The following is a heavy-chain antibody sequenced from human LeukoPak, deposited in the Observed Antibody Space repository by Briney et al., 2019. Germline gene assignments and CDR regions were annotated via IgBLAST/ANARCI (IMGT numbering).Heavy chain of an antibody. Sequence: ASVNVSCKACGGTFSSYAISWVRQAPGQGLEWMGGIIPIFGTANYAQKFQRRVTITADESTSTAYMALSSLRSEDTAVYYCASGSLFWSGNVNGANYYYSMDVWGKGTTVTVSS. V-gene: IGHV1-69*13. CDR3: ASGSLFWSGNVNGANYYYSMDV. J-gene: IGHJ6*03. D-gene: IGHD3-3*01. CDR2: IIPIFGTA. CDR1: GGTFSSYA.